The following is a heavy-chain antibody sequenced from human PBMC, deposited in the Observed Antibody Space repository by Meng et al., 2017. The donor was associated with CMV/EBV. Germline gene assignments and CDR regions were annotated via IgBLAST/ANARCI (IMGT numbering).Heavy chain of an antibody. D-gene: IGHD3-22*01. J-gene: IGHJ4*02. CDR2: ISGSGGST. Sequence: GESLKISCTASGFTFSNYEMNWVRQAPGKGLEWVSAISGSGGSTYYADSVKGRFTISRDNSKNTLYLQMNSLRAEDTAVYYCAKDLISTYYYDSSGSYWGQGTLVTVSS. CDR1: GFTFSNYE. V-gene: IGHV3-23*01. CDR3: AKDLISTYYYDSSGSY.